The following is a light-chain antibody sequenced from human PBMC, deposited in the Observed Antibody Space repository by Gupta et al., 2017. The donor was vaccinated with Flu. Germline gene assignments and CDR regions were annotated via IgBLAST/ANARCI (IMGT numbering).Light chain of an antibody. CDR3: QQDDSYPQT. Sequence: AIRMTQSPSSFSASIGDRVTITCRASQGISSYLAWYQQKPGKAPKLLIYAASTLQSGVPSRFSGSGSGTDFTLTISCLQSEDFATYYCQQDDSYPQTFGQGTKVEIK. CDR1: QGISSY. V-gene: IGKV1-8*01. J-gene: IGKJ1*01. CDR2: AAS.